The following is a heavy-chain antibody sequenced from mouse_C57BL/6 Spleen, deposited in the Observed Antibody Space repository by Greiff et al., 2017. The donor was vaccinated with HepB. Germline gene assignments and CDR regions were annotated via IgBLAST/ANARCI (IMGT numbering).Heavy chain of an antibody. CDR1: GFNIKDYY. CDR2: IDPEDGDT. D-gene: IGHD1-1*01. V-gene: IGHV14-1*01. J-gene: IGHJ2*01. Sequence: VHVKQSGAELVRPGASVKLSCTASGFNIKDYYMHWVKQRPEQGLEWIGRIDPEDGDTEYAPKFQGKATMTADTSSNTAYLQLSSLTSEDTAVYYCTTSGSRTLDYWGQGTTLTVSS. CDR3: TTSGSRTLDY.